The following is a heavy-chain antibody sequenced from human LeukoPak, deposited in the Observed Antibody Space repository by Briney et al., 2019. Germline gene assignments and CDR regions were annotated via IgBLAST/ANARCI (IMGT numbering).Heavy chain of an antibody. V-gene: IGHV3-7*01. CDR2: IKQDGSEE. J-gene: IGHJ5*02. CDR1: GFTFSSYW. CDR3: ARGKVPAAMTWFDP. D-gene: IGHD2-2*01. Sequence: GGSLRLSCAASGFTFSSYWMSWVRQAPGKGLEWVANIKQDGSEEYYVDSVKGRFTISRDNAKNSLYLQMNSLRAEDTAVYYCARGKVPAAMTWFDPWGQGTLVTVSS.